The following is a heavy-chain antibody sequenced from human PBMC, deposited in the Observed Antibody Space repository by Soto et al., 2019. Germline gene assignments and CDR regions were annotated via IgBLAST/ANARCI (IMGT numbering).Heavy chain of an antibody. D-gene: IGHD6-19*01. CDR2: ISYDGSNK. J-gene: IGHJ4*02. CDR3: AKDRRVVAVAAPFDY. V-gene: IGHV3-30*18. CDR1: GFTFSSYG. Sequence: LRLSCAASGFTFSSYGMHWVRQAPGKGLEWVAVISYDGSNKYYADSVKGRFTISRDNSKNTLYLQMNSLRAEDTAVYYCAKDRRVVAVAAPFDYWGQGTLVTVSS.